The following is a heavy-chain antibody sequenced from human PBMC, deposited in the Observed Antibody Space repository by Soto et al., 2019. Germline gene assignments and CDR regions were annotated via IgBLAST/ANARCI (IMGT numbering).Heavy chain of an antibody. D-gene: IGHD3-3*01. V-gene: IGHV3-11*01. CDR1: GLTFRDYY. CDR2: ISSSGTTI. CDR3: ASYQMTLGSGYSHYFDY. Sequence: PGGSLRLSCAASGLTFRDYYMSWVRRPPGKGLEWLSFISSSGTTIYYADSVKGRFTISRDNAKNSLYLHMSGLRAEDTAVYYCASYQMTLGSGYSHYFDYWGQGTPVTVSS. J-gene: IGHJ4*02.